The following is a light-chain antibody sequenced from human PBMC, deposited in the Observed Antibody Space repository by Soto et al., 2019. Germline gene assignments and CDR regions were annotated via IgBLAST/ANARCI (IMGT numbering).Light chain of an antibody. CDR3: QQYNSYSWT. CDR1: QTISTW. CDR2: DAS. Sequence: DIQMTQSPSILSASVGDRVAITCRASQTISTWLAWYQLKPGKAPKLLIFDASSLESGVPSRFGGSGSGTEFTLTISSLQPDDFATYYCQQYNSYSWTFCQGTKVEVK. J-gene: IGKJ1*01. V-gene: IGKV1-5*01.